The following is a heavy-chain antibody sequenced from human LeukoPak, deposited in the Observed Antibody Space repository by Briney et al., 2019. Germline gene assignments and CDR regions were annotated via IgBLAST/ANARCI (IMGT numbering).Heavy chain of an antibody. CDR1: GYTFSNYG. J-gene: IGHJ6*02. CDR3: AREIPSSSFYYYYGMDV. V-gene: IGHV1-18*01. CDR2: VGADNGDT. D-gene: IGHD6-13*01. Sequence: ASVKVSCKASGYTFSNYGISWVRQATGQGLEWMGCVGADNGDTNYAQKLQGRVTMTTDTSTSTAYMELRSLRSDDTAVYYCAREIPSSSFYYYYGMDVWGQGTTVTVSS.